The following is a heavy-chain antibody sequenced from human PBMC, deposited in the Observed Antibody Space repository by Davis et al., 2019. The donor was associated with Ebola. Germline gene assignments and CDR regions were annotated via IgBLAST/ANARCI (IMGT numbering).Heavy chain of an antibody. Sequence: MPGGSLRLSCAVYGGSFSGYYWSWIRQPPGKGLEWIGEINHSGSTNYNPSLKSRVTISVDTSKNQFSLKLSSVTAADTAVYYCARDKSVTTPYYYYYYGMDVWGQGTTVTVSS. CDR1: GGSFSGYY. D-gene: IGHD4-17*01. J-gene: IGHJ6*02. CDR2: INHSGST. CDR3: ARDKSVTTPYYYYYYGMDV. V-gene: IGHV4-34*01.